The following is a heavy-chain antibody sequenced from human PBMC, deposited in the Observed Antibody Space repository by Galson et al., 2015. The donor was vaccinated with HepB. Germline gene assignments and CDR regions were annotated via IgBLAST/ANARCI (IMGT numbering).Heavy chain of an antibody. V-gene: IGHV3-30-3*01. D-gene: IGHD1-26*01. J-gene: IGHJ5*02. CDR2: ISYDGSNK. CDR1: GFTFSSYA. CDR3: ARGKGKWELPKRSYNWFDP. Sequence: SLRLSCAASGFTFSSYAMHWVRQAPGKGLEWVAVISYDGSNKNYADSVKGRFTISRDNSKNTLYLQMNSLRAEDTAGYYCARGKGKWELPKRSYNWFDPWGQGTLVTVSS.